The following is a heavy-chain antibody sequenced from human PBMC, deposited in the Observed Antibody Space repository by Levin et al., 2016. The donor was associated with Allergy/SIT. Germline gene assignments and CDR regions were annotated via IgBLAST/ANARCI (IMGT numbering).Heavy chain of an antibody. D-gene: IGHD6-13*01. CDR2: INAGNGNT. Sequence: ASVKVSCKASGYTFTSYAMHWVRQAPGQRLEWMGWINAGNGNTKYSQKFQGRVTITRDTSASTAYMELSSLRSEDTAVYYCAREEIISWGSYYYYYGMDVWGQGTTVTVSS. J-gene: IGHJ6*02. CDR3: AREEIISWGSYYYYYGMDV. CDR1: GYTFTSYA. V-gene: IGHV1-3*01.